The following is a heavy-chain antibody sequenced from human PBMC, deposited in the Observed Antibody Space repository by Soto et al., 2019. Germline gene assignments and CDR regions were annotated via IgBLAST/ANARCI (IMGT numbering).Heavy chain of an antibody. CDR3: AKDMCGSGSYDSYGMDI. V-gene: IGHV3-23*01. Sequence: EVQLLESGGGLVQPGGSLRLSCAASGFTFTNYAMSWVRQAPGKGLEWVSTISASGGSTYHADSVKGRFTISRDNSKNTLSMQMNSLRDEDTAAYYCAKDMCGSGSYDSYGMDIWGQGTTVTVS. J-gene: IGHJ6*02. D-gene: IGHD3-10*01. CDR2: ISASGGST. CDR1: GFTFTNYA.